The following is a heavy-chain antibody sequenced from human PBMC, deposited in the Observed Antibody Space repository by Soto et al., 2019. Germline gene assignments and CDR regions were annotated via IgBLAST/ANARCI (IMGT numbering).Heavy chain of an antibody. CDR1: GRSFSGYY. D-gene: IGHD2-2*01. CDR3: ARARRYCSSTSCKYNWFDP. V-gene: IGHV4-34*01. Sequence: SETLSLTCAVYGRSFSGYYWSWIRQPPGKGLEWIGEINHSGSTNYNPSLKSRVTISVDTSKNQFSLKLSSVTAADTAVYYCARARRYCSSTSCKYNWFDPWGQG. J-gene: IGHJ5*02. CDR2: INHSGST.